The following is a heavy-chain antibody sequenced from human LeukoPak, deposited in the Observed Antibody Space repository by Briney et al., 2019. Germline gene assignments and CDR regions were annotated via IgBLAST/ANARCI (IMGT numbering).Heavy chain of an antibody. CDR3: ARSIAAAGTRMGFYYYYMDV. V-gene: IGHV4-59*01. D-gene: IGHD6-13*01. CDR2: IYYSGST. Sequence: SETLSLTCTVSGGSISSYYWSWIRQPPGKGLEWIGYIYYSGSTNYNPSLKSRVTISVDTSKNQFSLKLSSVTAADTAVYYCARSIAAAGTRMGFYYYYMDVWGKGTTVTISS. CDR1: GGSISSYY. J-gene: IGHJ6*03.